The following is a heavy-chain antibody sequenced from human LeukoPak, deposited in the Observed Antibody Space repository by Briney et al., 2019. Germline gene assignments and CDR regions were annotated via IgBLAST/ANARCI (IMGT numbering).Heavy chain of an antibody. CDR1: GYTFTGYY. CDR2: INPNSGGT. J-gene: IGHJ4*02. Sequence: GASVKVSCKASGYTFTGYYMHCVPQAPGQRVGWMGWINPNSGGTTYAQKFQGRVTKTRDTSISTAYMELSRLRSDDTAVYYCARALSGVVGLWGQGTLVTVSS. D-gene: IGHD3-3*01. CDR3: ARALSGVVGL. V-gene: IGHV1-2*02.